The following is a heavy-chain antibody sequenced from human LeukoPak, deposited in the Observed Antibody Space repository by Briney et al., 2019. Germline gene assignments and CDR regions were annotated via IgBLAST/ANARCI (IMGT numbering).Heavy chain of an antibody. V-gene: IGHV5-51*01. D-gene: IGHD5-18*01. Sequence: GESLKISSKGSGYSFTSYWIGWVRQMPRKGLQWMGIINLGDSDTRYSPSFQGQVTISADKSINTAYLQWSSLKASDTAMYYCAGQVSVDRAVVNYYYYYGMDVWGQGTTVTVSS. CDR1: GYSFTSYW. J-gene: IGHJ6*02. CDR2: INLGDSDT. CDR3: AGQVSVDRAVVNYYYYYGMDV.